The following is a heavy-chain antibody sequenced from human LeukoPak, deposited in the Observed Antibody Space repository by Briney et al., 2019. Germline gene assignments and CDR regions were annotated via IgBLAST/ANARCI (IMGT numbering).Heavy chain of an antibody. CDR1: GFTFSSYA. D-gene: IGHD3-10*01. Sequence: GGSLTLSCAASGFTFSSYALCWVRQAPRKGLELVSSISASGVSNYFAASVRRVFTFSRDTSKHTQYLQITSLRAETTAVYYCAKGSGRYGSGSFSDSWGQGTLVTVSS. J-gene: IGHJ5*01. CDR2: ISASGVSN. CDR3: AKGSGRYGSGSFSDS. V-gene: IGHV3-23*01.